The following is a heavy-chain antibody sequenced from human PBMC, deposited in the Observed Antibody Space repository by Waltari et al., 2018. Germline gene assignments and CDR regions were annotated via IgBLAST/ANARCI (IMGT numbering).Heavy chain of an antibody. V-gene: IGHV4-4*07. Sequence: QVQLQESGPGLVKPSETLSLTFSVSGGSISSYYWSWIRQPAGMGLEWIGRIDTSGSNNYNPSLKGRVTMSVDTTKNQFSLKLSSVTAADPAVYYCARSAALGAFDIWGQGTMVTVSS. J-gene: IGHJ3*02. D-gene: IGHD5-18*01. CDR2: IDTSGSN. CDR1: GGSISSYY. CDR3: ARSAALGAFDI.